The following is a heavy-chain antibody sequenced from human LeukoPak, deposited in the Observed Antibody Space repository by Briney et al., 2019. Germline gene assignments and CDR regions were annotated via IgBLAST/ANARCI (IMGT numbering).Heavy chain of an antibody. J-gene: IGHJ6*02. CDR3: ARDPVGAIGYGMDV. Sequence: PGGSLRLSCAASGFTVSSNYMNWVRQAPGKGLEWVSVIYSGGSTIYADSVKGRFTISRDSSKNTLYLQMNSLRAEDTAVYYCARDPVGAIGYGMDVWGQGTTATVSS. CDR1: GFTVSSNY. D-gene: IGHD1-26*01. V-gene: IGHV3-66*01. CDR2: IYSGGST.